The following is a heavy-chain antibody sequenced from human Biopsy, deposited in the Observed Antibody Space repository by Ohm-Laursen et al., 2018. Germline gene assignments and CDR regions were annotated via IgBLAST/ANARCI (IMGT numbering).Heavy chain of an antibody. J-gene: IGHJ4*02. V-gene: IGHV4-59*01. CDR2: ISYTGYT. Sequence: SETLSLTCTVSGGSISSYYWSWIRQPPGKGLEWIGHISYTGYTSYNASLKSRVTISVGTSRNHFSLRLSSLTAADTAVYYCARGSNDFGGLYFPRWGQGTLLTVSS. CDR1: GGSISSYY. D-gene: IGHD4-23*01. CDR3: ARGSNDFGGLYFPR.